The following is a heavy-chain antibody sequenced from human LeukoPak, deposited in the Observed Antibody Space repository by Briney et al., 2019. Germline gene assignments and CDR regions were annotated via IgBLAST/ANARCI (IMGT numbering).Heavy chain of an antibody. V-gene: IGHV4-61*08. CDR3: ARGYYDISGYHIPTLYYDD. CDR1: GGSISRGGFY. J-gene: IGHJ4*02. Sequence: SETLSLTCTVSGGSISRGGFYWSWIRQPPGKGLEWIGYVPYTGSTKYNPSLKSRVTISVDTSKNQFSLKLRSVTAADTAIYYCARGYYDISGYHIPTLYYDDWGQGTLVTVSS. D-gene: IGHD3-22*01. CDR2: VPYTGST.